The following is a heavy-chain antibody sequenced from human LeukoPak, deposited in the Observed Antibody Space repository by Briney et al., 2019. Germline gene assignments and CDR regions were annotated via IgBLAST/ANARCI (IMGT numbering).Heavy chain of an antibody. CDR1: GFTFSIYW. D-gene: IGHD3-10*01. CDR3: ARVPLERLWFGEARIYYYYYMDV. J-gene: IGHJ6*03. Sequence: GGSLRLSCAASGFTFSIYWMSWVRQAPGKGLEWVANIKQDGSEKYYVDSVKGRFAISRDNAKNSLYLQMDSLRAEDTAAYYCARVPLERLWFGEARIYYYYYMDVWGKGTTVTISS. V-gene: IGHV3-7*01. CDR2: IKQDGSEK.